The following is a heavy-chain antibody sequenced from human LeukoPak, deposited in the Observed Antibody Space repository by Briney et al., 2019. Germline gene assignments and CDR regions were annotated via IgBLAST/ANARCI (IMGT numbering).Heavy chain of an antibody. V-gene: IGHV4-39*01. D-gene: IGHD1-26*01. CDR1: GDSISSSTSSSYF. CDR2: VYYTGRT. J-gene: IGHJ6*03. CDR3: ARHLLGRGADYYFFYMDV. Sequence: SETLSLTCTVSGDSISSSTSSSYFWAWIRQPPGKGLEWIGNVYYTGRTYSNPSLRSRVTVSVDTSKNQFSLRLSSVTAADTAVYYCARHLLGRGADYYFFYMDVWGKGTTVTVSS.